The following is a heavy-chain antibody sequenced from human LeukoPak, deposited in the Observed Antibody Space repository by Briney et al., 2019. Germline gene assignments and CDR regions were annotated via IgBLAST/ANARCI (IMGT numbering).Heavy chain of an antibody. CDR3: ARHAGWLPYFDY. V-gene: IGHV4-59*08. J-gene: IGHJ4*02. D-gene: IGHD5-24*01. Sequence: SETLSLTCTVSGGSISSYYWSWIRQPPGKGLEWIGYIYYSGSTNYNPSLKSRVTISVDTSKNQFSLKLSSVTAADTAVYYCARHAGWLPYFDYWGQGTLVTVSS. CDR2: IYYSGST. CDR1: GGSISSYY.